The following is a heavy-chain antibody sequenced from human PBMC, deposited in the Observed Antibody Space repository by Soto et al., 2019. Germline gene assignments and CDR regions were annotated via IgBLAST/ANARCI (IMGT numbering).Heavy chain of an antibody. CDR3: ARHKFQQIGYCSSTSCPRYYYGMDV. V-gene: IGHV5-10-1*01. D-gene: IGHD2-2*01. CDR1: GYSFTSHW. J-gene: IGHJ6*02. CDR2: LDPSDSYT. Sequence: PGESLKISRKGSGYSFTSHWISWVRQMPVHGLEGMGRLDPSDSYTNYSPSFPGHVTISDDKSISTAYLQWSSLKASDTAMYYCARHKFQQIGYCSSTSCPRYYYGMDVWGQGTTVTVSS.